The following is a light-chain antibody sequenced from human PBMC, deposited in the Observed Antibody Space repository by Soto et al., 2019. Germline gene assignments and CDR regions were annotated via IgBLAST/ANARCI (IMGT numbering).Light chain of an antibody. CDR3: SSYSSSDTLV. V-gene: IGLV2-14*03. CDR2: DVR. Sequence: QSALTQPASVSGSPGQSITISCTGTSSDVGGHNFVSWYQQHPGRAPKLMIYDVRNRPSGVSNLFSGSKSANTASLVISGLQAEDEADYYCSSYSSSDTLVFGGGTQLTVL. J-gene: IGLJ2*01. CDR1: SSDVGGHNF.